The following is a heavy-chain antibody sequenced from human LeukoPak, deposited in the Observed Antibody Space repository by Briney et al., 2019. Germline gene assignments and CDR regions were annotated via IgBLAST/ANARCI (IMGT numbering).Heavy chain of an antibody. V-gene: IGHV3-23*01. CDR2: LSAVT. CDR3: AKVIVSTILAATYYFDY. D-gene: IGHD5/OR15-5a*01. Sequence: PGESLRLSCAASGFTFSNYVLSWVRQAPGKGLEWVATLSAVTYYADSVNGRSTISRDNSKNTLYLQINSLRAEDTAVDYCAKVIVSTILAATYYFDYWGQGTLVTVSS. J-gene: IGHJ4*02. CDR1: GFTFSNYV.